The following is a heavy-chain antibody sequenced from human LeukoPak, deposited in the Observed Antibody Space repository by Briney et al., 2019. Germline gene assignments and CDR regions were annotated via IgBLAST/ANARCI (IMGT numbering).Heavy chain of an antibody. CDR2: ITSNGGST. V-gene: IGHV3-64*02. J-gene: IGHJ5*02. D-gene: IGHD6-6*01. CDR3: ARSKGGIAARLFDP. Sequence: PGGSLRLSCAASGFTFSTYAMHWVRQAPGKGLEYVSAITSNGGSTYYADSVKGRFTISRDNSKSTLYLQMGSLRPEDMAVYYCARSKGGIAARLFDPWGQGTLVTVSS. CDR1: GFTFSTYA.